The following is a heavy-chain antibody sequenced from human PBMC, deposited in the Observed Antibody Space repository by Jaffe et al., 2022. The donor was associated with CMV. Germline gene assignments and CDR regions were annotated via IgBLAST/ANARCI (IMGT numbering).Heavy chain of an antibody. J-gene: IGHJ3*02. CDR1: GFTFSSYE. CDR2: ISSSGSTI. D-gene: IGHD4-17*01. CDR3: ASLPDYGDYVAVTAFDI. Sequence: EVQLVESGGGLVQPGGSLRLSCAASGFTFSSYEMNWVRQAPGKGLEWVSYISSSGSTIYYADSVKGRFTISRDNAKNSLYLQMNSLRAEDTAVYYCASLPDYGDYVAVTAFDIWGQGTMVTVSS. V-gene: IGHV3-48*03.